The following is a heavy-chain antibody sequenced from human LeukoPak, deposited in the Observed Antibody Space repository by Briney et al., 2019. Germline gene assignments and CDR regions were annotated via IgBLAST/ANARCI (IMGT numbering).Heavy chain of an antibody. CDR1: GGSISSGHYY. J-gene: IGHJ4*02. Sequence: SQTLSLTCTVSGGSISSGHYYWSWIRQHPGKGLEWIGYIYYSGSTYYNPSLKSRVTISVDTFKNQFSLMLSYVTAADTAVYYCARDAPDYSFDFWGQGTLVTVSS. D-gene: IGHD4-11*01. CDR3: ARDAPDYSFDF. CDR2: IYYSGST. V-gene: IGHV4-31*03.